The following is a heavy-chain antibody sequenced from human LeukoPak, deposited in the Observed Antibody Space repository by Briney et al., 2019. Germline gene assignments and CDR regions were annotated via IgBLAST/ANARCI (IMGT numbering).Heavy chain of an antibody. CDR1: GYTFTSYY. J-gene: IGHJ3*02. CDR3: AKGLIVGATKDAFDI. Sequence: GASVTVSCKASGYTFTSYYMHWVRQAPGQGLEWMGIINPSGGSTSYAQKFQGRVTMTRDTSTSTVYMELSSLRSEDTAVYYCAKGLIVGATKDAFDIWGQGTMVTVSS. CDR2: INPSGGST. V-gene: IGHV1-46*03. D-gene: IGHD1-26*01.